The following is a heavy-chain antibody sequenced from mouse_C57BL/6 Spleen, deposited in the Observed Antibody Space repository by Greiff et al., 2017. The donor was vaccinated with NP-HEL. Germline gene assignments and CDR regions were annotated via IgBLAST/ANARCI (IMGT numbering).Heavy chain of an antibody. CDR3: ARMITTPAYYFDY. J-gene: IGHJ2*01. CDR2: IHPNSGST. CDR1: GYTFTSYW. Sequence: QVQLQQSGAELVKPGASVKLSCKASGYTFTSYWMHWVKQRPGQGLEWIGMIHPNSGSTNYNEKFKSKATLTVDKSSSTAYMQLSSLTSEDSAVYYCARMITTPAYYFDYWGQGTTLTVSS. D-gene: IGHD2-4*01. V-gene: IGHV1-64*01.